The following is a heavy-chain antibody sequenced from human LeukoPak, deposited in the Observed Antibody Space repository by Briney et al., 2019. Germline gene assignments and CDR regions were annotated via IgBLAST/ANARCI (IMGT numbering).Heavy chain of an antibody. CDR1: GYTFTSYG. CDR3: ARDTPFENIVVVVAAPEYFDY. V-gene: IGHV1-18*01. D-gene: IGHD2-15*01. CDR2: ISAYSGDT. J-gene: IGHJ4*02. Sequence: ASVKVSCKASGYTFTSYGISWVRQAPGQGLEWMGWISAYSGDTNYAQKLQGRVTMTTDTSTSTAYMELRSLRSDDTAVYYCARDTPFENIVVVVAAPEYFDYWGQGTLVTVSS.